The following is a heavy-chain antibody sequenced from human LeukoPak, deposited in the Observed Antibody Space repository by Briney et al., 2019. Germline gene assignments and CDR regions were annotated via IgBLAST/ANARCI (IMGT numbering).Heavy chain of an antibody. V-gene: IGHV1-18*01. CDR3: AREGVAVAGGYYFDY. Sequence: ASVKVSCKASGYTFTSYGISWVRQAPGQGLEWMGLISTYNGNTNYAQKLQGRVTMTTDTSTSTAYMELRSLRSDDTAVYYCAREGVAVAGGYYFDYWGQGTLVTVSS. CDR1: GYTFTSYG. CDR2: ISTYNGNT. J-gene: IGHJ4*02. D-gene: IGHD6-19*01.